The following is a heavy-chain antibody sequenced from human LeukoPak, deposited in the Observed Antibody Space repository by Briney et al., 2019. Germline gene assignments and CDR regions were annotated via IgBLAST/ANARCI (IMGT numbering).Heavy chain of an antibody. V-gene: IGHV1-46*01. CDR3: ARSRYDSSALDY. CDR1: GYTFTSYY. CDR2: TNPSGGYT. D-gene: IGHD3-22*01. J-gene: IGHJ4*02. Sequence: ASVKVSCKASGYTFTSYYMHWVRQAPGQGLEWMGITNPSGGYTTYAQKFQGRVTMTRDTSTSTVYMELSSLRSEDTAVYYCARSRYDSSALDYWGQGTLVTVSS.